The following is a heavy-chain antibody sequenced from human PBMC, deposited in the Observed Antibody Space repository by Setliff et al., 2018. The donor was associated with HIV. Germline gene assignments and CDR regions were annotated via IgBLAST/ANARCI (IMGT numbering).Heavy chain of an antibody. CDR1: GYSFINYS. CDR2: IDPRGGST. V-gene: IGHV1-2*02. J-gene: IGHJ4*02. CDR3: ARDSPREGITGTTVY. Sequence: ASVKVSCKASGYSFINYSIHWVRQAPGQGLEWMGVIDPRGGSTHYTQKFQGRVTMTRYTSISTAYMELSRLRSDDTAVYYCARDSPREGITGTTVYWGQGTPVTVSS. D-gene: IGHD1-7*01.